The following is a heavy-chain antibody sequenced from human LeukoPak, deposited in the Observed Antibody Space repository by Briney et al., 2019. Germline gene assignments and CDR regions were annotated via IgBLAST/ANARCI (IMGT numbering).Heavy chain of an antibody. CDR1: GFTFSSYA. V-gene: IGHV4-59*01. CDR2: IYYSGST. Sequence: GSLRLSCAASGFTFSSYAMSWVRQAPGKGLEWIGYIYYSGSTNYNPSLKSRVTISVDTSKNQFSLKPSSVTAADTAVYYCARAPSTIFGVVSFDYWGQGTLVTVSS. J-gene: IGHJ4*02. D-gene: IGHD3-3*01. CDR3: ARAPSTIFGVVSFDY.